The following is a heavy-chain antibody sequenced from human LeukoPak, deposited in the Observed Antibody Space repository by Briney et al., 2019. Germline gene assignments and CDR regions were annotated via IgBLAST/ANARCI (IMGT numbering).Heavy chain of an antibody. CDR3: ARGTMVRGVSLDY. V-gene: IGHV1-2*02. Sequence: ASVKVSCKASGYTFTGYYMHWVRQAPGQGLEWMGWINPNSGGTNYAQKFQGRVTMTRDTSISTAYRELSRLRSDDTAVYYCARGTMVRGVSLDYWGQGTLVTVSS. CDR1: GYTFTGYY. J-gene: IGHJ4*02. D-gene: IGHD3-10*01. CDR2: INPNSGGT.